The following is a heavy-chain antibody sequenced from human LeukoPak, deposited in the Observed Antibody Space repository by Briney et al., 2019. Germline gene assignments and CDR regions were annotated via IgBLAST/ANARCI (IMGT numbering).Heavy chain of an antibody. CDR1: GFTFSNYG. J-gene: IGHJ3*02. CDR2: IWFDGSNK. CDR3: ARGGGDDAFDI. D-gene: IGHD3-10*01. Sequence: QAGGSLRLSCAASGFTFSNYGMHWVRQAPGKGLKGVSVIWFDGSNKYYADSVKGRFTISRDNSKSTLYLQLNSLRAEDTAVYYCARGGGDDAFDIWGQGTMVTVSS. V-gene: IGHV3-33*01.